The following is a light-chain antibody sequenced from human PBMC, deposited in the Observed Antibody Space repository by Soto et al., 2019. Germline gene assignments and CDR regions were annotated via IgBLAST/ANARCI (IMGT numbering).Light chain of an antibody. CDR3: QQSYRAPLT. Sequence: DIQMTQSPSSLSASVGDRVTITCRASQTISTYLNLYQQKPGKAPKLLIHAASSLQSGVPSRFSGSGSGSDFTLTISSLQPEDFATYYCQQSYRAPLTFGPGTKVDIK. CDR1: QTISTY. J-gene: IGKJ3*01. CDR2: AAS. V-gene: IGKV1-39*01.